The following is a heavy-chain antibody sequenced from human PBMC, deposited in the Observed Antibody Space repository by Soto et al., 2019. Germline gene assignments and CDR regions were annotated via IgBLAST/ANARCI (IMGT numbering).Heavy chain of an antibody. CDR3: ARELRYFDWLLPLQRYGMDV. CDR1: GFTFSSYG. CDR2: IWYDGSNK. V-gene: IGHV3-33*01. D-gene: IGHD3-9*01. J-gene: IGHJ6*02. Sequence: HPGGSLRLSCAASGFTFSSYGMHWVRQAPGKGLEWVAVIWYDGSNKYYADSVKGRFTISRDNSKNTLYLQMNSLRAEDTAVYYCARELRYFDWLLPLQRYGMDVWGQGTTVTVSS.